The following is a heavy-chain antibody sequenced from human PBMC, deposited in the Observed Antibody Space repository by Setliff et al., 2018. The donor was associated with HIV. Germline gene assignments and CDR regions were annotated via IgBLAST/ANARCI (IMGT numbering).Heavy chain of an antibody. J-gene: IGHJ6*02. CDR3: AREGIVGATLRYYYYAMDV. D-gene: IGHD1-26*01. Sequence: ASVKVSCKTSGYTFTSYGISWVRQAPGQGLEWMGWISVYNGNTNYAQKLQGRVPMTTDTSTSTAYMELRSLRSDDTAVYYCAREGIVGATLRYYYYAMDVWGQGTTVTVSS. CDR2: ISVYNGNT. CDR1: GYTFTSYG. V-gene: IGHV1-18*01.